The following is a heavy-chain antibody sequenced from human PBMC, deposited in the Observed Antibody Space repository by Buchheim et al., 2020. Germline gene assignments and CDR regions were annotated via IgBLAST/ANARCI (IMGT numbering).Heavy chain of an antibody. J-gene: IGHJ4*02. CDR2: ISYDGSNK. D-gene: IGHD6-19*01. CDR1: GFTFSSYA. Sequence: QVQLVESGGGVVQPGRSLRLSCAASGFTFSSYAMHWVRQAPGKGLEWVAVISYDGSNKYYADSVKGRFTISRDNSKHTLYLQMNSLRAEDTAVYYCARDSIAVAGTGLDYWGQGTL. V-gene: IGHV3-30-3*01. CDR3: ARDSIAVAGTGLDY.